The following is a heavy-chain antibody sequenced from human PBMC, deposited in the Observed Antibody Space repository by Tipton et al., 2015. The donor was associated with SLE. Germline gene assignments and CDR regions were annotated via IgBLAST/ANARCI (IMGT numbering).Heavy chain of an antibody. Sequence: TLSLTCAVYGGSFSGYYWSWIRQPPGKGLEWIGEINHSGSTNYNPSLKSRVTISVDTSNNQFSLKLSSVTAADTAVYYCATREDWLLGSWGPGTLVTVSS. CDR3: ATREDWLLGS. CDR2: INHSGST. CDR1: GGSFSGYY. J-gene: IGHJ5*02. D-gene: IGHD3/OR15-3a*01. V-gene: IGHV4-34*01.